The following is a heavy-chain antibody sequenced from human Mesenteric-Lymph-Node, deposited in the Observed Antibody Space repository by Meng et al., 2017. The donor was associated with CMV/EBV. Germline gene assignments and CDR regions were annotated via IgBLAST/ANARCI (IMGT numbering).Heavy chain of an antibody. CDR2: INHSGMP. V-gene: IGHV4-34*01. D-gene: IGHD2-15*01. Sequence: QVQLQQWGAGLLKPSTTMSLTCSVYGGSFSGYYWSWLRQTPGKGLEWIGEINHSGMPNYNPSLKSRVTISLDRSKNQFSLKLSSVTAEDTAVYYCARGSDIPVNNYWGQGTLVTVSS. J-gene: IGHJ4*02. CDR1: GGSFSGYY. CDR3: ARGSDIPVNNY.